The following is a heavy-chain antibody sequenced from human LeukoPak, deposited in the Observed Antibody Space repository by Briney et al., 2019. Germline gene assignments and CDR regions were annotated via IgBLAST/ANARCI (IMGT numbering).Heavy chain of an antibody. CDR1: GFTFSSYA. J-gene: IGHJ3*02. CDR2: ISYGGSNK. Sequence: GGSLRLSCAASGFTFSSYAMHWVRQAPGKGLEWVAVISYGGSNKYYADSVKGRFTISRDNSKNTLYLQMNSLRAEDTAVYYCARVERPYLEGSRDAFDIWGQGTMVTVSS. V-gene: IGHV3-30*04. CDR3: ARVERPYLEGSRDAFDI. D-gene: IGHD1-1*01.